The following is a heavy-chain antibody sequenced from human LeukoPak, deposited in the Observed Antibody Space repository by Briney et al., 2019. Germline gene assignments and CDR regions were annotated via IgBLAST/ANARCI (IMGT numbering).Heavy chain of an antibody. V-gene: IGHV3-23*01. J-gene: IGHJ4*02. CDR3: AKGRGTAVTSAANY. CDR2: ISGSGDNT. CDR1: GFTFSSYV. Sequence: GGSLRLSCVVSGFTFSSYVMSWVRQAPGKGLEWVSSISGSGDNTYYADSVKDRFSISRDNSKTTVSLQMNSLRAEDTAVYYCAKGRGTAVTSAANYWGQGTLVTVSS. D-gene: IGHD4-17*01.